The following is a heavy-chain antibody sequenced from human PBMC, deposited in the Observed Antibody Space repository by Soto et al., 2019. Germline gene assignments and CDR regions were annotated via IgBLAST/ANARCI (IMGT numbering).Heavy chain of an antibody. V-gene: IGHV3-74*01. CDR3: AREYYGLLTGYYTDY. D-gene: IGHD3-9*01. Sequence: EVQLVESGGDLVQRGGSLRLSCAASGFPFSSYWMHWVRHTPGKGLAWVLRISGDGVTTYYADSVTGRFTVSRDNAKNTLSLQISGLRAEDTAVYYCAREYYGLLTGYYTDYWGQGTLVSVSS. J-gene: IGHJ4*02. CDR1: GFPFSSYW. CDR2: ISGDGVTT.